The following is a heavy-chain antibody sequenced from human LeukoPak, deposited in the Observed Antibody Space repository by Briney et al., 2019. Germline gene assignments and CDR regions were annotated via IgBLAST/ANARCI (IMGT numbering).Heavy chain of an antibody. CDR2: IFGSGDTT. J-gene: IGHJ4*02. CDR1: GFTFSNYA. CDR3: AKDPSGFSSSWYYFDY. Sequence: GGSLSLFCAAPGFTFSNYAMSWVRQAPGKGLEWVSGIFGSGDTTYYADSVKSRFTTSTDNTNTTLYLQLNSLRAEDTAVYYCAKDPSGFSSSWYYFDYWGQGNLVAVSS. V-gene: IGHV3-23*01. D-gene: IGHD6-13*01.